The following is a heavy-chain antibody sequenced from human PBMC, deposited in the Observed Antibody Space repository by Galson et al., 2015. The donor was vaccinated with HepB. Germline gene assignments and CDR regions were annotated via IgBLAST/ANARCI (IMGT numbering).Heavy chain of an antibody. D-gene: IGHD6-13*01. CDR3: TRGVGYSSSWYLTEFDY. CDR2: IYPGDSDT. CDR1: GYSFTNYW. J-gene: IGHJ4*02. V-gene: IGHV5-51*01. Sequence: QSGAEVKKPGESLKISCKGSGYSFTNYWIGWVRQMPGKGLEWMGLIYPGDSDTRYSPSFQGQVSISADKSISTAYLQWSSLKASDTAIYYCTRGVGYSSSWYLTEFDYWGQGTLVTVSS.